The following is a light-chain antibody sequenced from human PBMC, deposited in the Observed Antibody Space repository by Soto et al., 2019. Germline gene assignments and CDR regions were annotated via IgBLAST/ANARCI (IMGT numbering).Light chain of an antibody. Sequence: SSELTQPPSVSVSPGQTANITCSGDKLGDKYVCWYQQKPGQSPVLVIYQDNKRTSGIPERFSGSNSGNIATLTISGTQAMDEADYYCQAWDSRTVIFGGGTKLTVL. J-gene: IGLJ2*01. V-gene: IGLV3-1*01. CDR3: QAWDSRTVI. CDR1: KLGDKY. CDR2: QDN.